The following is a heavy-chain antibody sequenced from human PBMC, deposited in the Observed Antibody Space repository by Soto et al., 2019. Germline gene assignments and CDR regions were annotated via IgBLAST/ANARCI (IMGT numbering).Heavy chain of an antibody. V-gene: IGHV3-30*18. D-gene: IGHD4-4*01. CDR3: AKDLGQQLILNYGMDV. Sequence: QVQLVESGGGVVQPGTSLRLSCAPSGFTFNNYGIYWVRQAPGKGLEWVAVVSYDGSHKYYADSVKGRLTISRENAKNMMYLQMNSLRPDDTAVYYCAKDLGQQLILNYGMDVWGQGTTVIVSS. J-gene: IGHJ6*02. CDR1: GFTFNNYG. CDR2: VSYDGSHK.